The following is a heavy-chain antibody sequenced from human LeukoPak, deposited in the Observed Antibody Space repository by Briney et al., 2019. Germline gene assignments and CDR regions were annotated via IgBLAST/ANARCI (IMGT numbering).Heavy chain of an antibody. J-gene: IGHJ4*02. D-gene: IGHD6-13*01. CDR2: TYYRSKWYN. Sequence: SQTLSLTCAISGDSVSSNSTAWNWIRQSPSRGLEWLGRTYYRSKWYNEYAVSVKSRININSDTSKNQFSLHLNSVTPEDTAVYYCAKEMEAAAGSPFDYWGQGTLVTVSS. V-gene: IGHV6-1*01. CDR1: GDSVSSNSTA. CDR3: AKEMEAAAGSPFDY.